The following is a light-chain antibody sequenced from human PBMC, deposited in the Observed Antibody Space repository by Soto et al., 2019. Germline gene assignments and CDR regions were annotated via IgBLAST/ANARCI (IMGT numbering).Light chain of an antibody. CDR3: SSYSSSTTHVV. J-gene: IGLJ2*01. V-gene: IGLV2-14*03. CDR2: DVT. Sequence: QSALTQPASVSGSPGRSVTISCTGTSSDVGDFNYVSGYQHLPGRAPTLIIYDVTNRPSGISYRFSASKSGRTASLTISGLQAEDEADYYCSSYSSSTTHVVFGGGTKLTVL. CDR1: SSDVGDFNY.